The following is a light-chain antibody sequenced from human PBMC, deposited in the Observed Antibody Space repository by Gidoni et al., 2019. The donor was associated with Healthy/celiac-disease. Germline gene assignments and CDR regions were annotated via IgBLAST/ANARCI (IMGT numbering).Light chain of an antibody. Sequence: QSALTQPASVSGYPGQSLTTSCTGTSSDVGGYNYVSWYQQHPGKAPKLMIYEVSNRPSGVSNRFSGSKSGNTASLTISGLQAEDEADYYCSSYTSSSTQVFGGGTKLTVL. J-gene: IGLJ2*01. V-gene: IGLV2-14*01. CDR2: EVS. CDR3: SSYTSSSTQV. CDR1: SSDVGGYNY.